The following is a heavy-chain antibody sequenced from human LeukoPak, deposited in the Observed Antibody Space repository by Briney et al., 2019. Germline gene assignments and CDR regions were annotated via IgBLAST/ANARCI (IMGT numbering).Heavy chain of an antibody. D-gene: IGHD4-17*01. CDR3: ARGDIDYGYDY. CDR2: MNPNSGNT. CDR1: GYTFTSYD. Sequence: ASVKVSCKASGYTFTSYDINWVRQATGQRLEWMGWMNPNSGNTGYAQKFQGRVTMTRNTSISTAYMELSSLGFEDTAVYYCARGDIDYGYDYWGQGTLVTVSS. J-gene: IGHJ4*02. V-gene: IGHV1-8*01.